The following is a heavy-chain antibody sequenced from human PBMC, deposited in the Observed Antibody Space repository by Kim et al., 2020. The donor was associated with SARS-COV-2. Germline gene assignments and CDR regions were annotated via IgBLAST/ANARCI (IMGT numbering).Heavy chain of an antibody. V-gene: IGHV3-23*01. CDR1: GFTFSTYA. CDR2: ISASGGST. D-gene: IGHD3-10*01. CDR3: AKDRHGTGTYSNSGLDV. J-gene: IGHJ6*01. Sequence: GGSLRLSCVASGFTFSTYAMSWVRQAPGKGLEWVSSISASGGSTYYADSVEGRFTISGDNSENTMYLQLNSLRAEDTAVYYCAKDRHGTGTYSNSGLDV.